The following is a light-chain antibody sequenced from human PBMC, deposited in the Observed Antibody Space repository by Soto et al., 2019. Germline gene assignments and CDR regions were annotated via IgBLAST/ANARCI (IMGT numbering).Light chain of an antibody. J-gene: IGKJ1*01. Sequence: DIQMTQSPSTLSASVGDRVTITCRASQSISDSLAWYQQKPGKAPKLLIYEASSLKSGVPSRVIGSRSGTEYTLTISSLQPDDFATYDCPQYNGYWTFGQGTKVEIK. CDR2: EAS. CDR1: QSISDS. V-gene: IGKV1-5*03. CDR3: PQYNGYWT.